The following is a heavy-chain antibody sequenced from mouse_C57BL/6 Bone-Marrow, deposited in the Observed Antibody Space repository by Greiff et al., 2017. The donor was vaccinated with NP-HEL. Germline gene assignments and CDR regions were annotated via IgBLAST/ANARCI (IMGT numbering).Heavy chain of an antibody. CDR2: SRNKANDYTT. Sequence: EVKLVESGGGLVQSGRSLRLSCATSGFTFSDFYMEWVRQAPGQGLEWIAASRNKANDYTTEYSASVKGRFIVSRDTSQSILYLQMNALRAEYTAIYYCARGALDWYFDVWGTGTTVTVSS. CDR3: ARGALDWYFDV. V-gene: IGHV7-1*01. CDR1: GFTFSDFY. J-gene: IGHJ1*03.